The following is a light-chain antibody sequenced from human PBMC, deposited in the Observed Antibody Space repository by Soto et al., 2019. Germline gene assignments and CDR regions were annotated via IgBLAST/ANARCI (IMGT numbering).Light chain of an antibody. CDR3: QQLDSYPST. CDR1: QDSNSF. Sequence: SQLTQCPSSLSASVGGRVTITCRASQDSNSFLAWYQQKPGKSPKLLTYAASTLQSGVPSRFSGSGSGTDFTPTIRSLQPEHFATYYCQQLDSYPSTFGRGTKV. J-gene: IGKJ4*01. CDR2: AAS. V-gene: IGKV1-9*01.